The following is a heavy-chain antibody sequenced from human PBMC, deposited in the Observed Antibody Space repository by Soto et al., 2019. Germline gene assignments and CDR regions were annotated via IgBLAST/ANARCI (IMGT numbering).Heavy chain of an antibody. D-gene: IGHD6-6*01. J-gene: IGHJ6*02. CDR2: VSGYNGDT. Sequence: QGQLVQSGGEVKKPGASVKVSCKASGYTFTSNGISWVRQAPGQGPEWMGWVSGYNGDTDYAQKFQGRVTMTTVTSTSTAYMEVRSLRPDDTAVYYCARDKPQQIVGYNYYYGLDVWGQGTTVTVSS. V-gene: IGHV1-18*04. CDR1: GYTFTSNG. CDR3: ARDKPQQIVGYNYYYGLDV.